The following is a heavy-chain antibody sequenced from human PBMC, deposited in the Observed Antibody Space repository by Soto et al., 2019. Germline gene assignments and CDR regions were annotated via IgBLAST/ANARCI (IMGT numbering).Heavy chain of an antibody. V-gene: IGHV4-61*01. Sequence: SETLSLTCTVSGGSVRRGSYYGSWIRQPPGKGLECIGYIYYSGSTNYNPSLKSRVTISVDTSKNQFSLKLSSVTAADTAVYYCARVSSSWGLVNYFDXWGXGSXVTVS. CDR2: IYYSGST. J-gene: IGHJ4*01. CDR1: GGSVRRGSYY. CDR3: ARVSSSWGLVNYFDX. D-gene: IGHD6-13*01.